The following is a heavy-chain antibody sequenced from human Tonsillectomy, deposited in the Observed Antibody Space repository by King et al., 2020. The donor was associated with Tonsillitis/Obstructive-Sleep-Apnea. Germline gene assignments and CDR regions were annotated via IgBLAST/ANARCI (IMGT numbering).Heavy chain of an antibody. CDR3: ARAVDLYYYYMDV. CDR2: ISGSGGGT. V-gene: IGHV3-23*04. D-gene: IGHD6-19*01. J-gene: IGHJ6*03. Sequence: VQLVESGGGLVQPGGSLRLSCAASGFTFSSYAMSWVRQAPGKGLEWVSAISGSGGGTYYADSVKGRFTISRDNSKNTLYLQMNSLRAEDTAVYYWARAVDLYYYYMDVWGKGTTVTVSS. CDR1: GFTFSSYA.